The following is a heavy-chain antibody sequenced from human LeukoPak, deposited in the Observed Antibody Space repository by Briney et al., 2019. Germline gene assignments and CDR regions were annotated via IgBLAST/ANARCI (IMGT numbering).Heavy chain of an antibody. D-gene: IGHD1-26*01. CDR1: GDXISSYY. J-gene: IGHJ4*02. V-gene: IGHV4-4*07. CDR2: IYISGST. CDR3: AREGDYSGSFYDY. Sequence: PSETLSLTCTVSGDXISSYYCSWIRQPAGKGLEWIGHIYISGSTKYNPSLKSRVTMSVDTSKNQFSLKLISVTAADTAVYYCAREGDYSGSFYDYWGQGTLVTVSS.